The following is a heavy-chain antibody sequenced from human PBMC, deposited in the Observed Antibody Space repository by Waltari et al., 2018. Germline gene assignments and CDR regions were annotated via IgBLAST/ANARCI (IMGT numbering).Heavy chain of an antibody. CDR2: IYSGGGI. CDR1: GLPVGNNY. V-gene: IGHV3-53*01. CDR3: ARDPPGVAVSGKG. Sequence: EVQLVESGGGLIQPGGSLRLSCAVSGLPVGNNYMSWVRQAPGKGLEWISLIYSGGGIHYADSVKGRFTISRDSSKNTLYLQMNSLRVEDTAVYYCARDPPGVAVSGKGWGQGTLVTVSS. D-gene: IGHD6-19*01. J-gene: IGHJ4*02.